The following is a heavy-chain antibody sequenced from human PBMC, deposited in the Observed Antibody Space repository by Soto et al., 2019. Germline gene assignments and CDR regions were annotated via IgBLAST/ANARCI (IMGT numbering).Heavy chain of an antibody. CDR2: ISSSGSTI. CDR3: ARERIAAAGNYYYYYGMDV. D-gene: IGHD6-13*01. V-gene: IGHV3-11*04. Sequence: GGSLRLSCAASGFTFSDYYMSWIRQAPGKGLEWVSYISSSGSTIYYADSVKGRFTISRDNAKNSLYLQMNSLRAEDTAVYYCARERIAAAGNYYYYYGMDVWGQGTTVTVSS. CDR1: GFTFSDYY. J-gene: IGHJ6*02.